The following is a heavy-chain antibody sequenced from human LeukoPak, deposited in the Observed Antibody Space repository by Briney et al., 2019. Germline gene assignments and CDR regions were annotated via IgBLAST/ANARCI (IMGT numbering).Heavy chain of an antibody. Sequence: PGGSLRLSCAASGFTFSSYSMNWVRQAPGKGLEWVSYISSSSSTIYYADSVKGRFTISRDNAKNSLYLQMNSLRAEDTAVYYCARDQRASGLRLGELFYPGDAFDIWGQGTMVTVSS. CDR3: ARDQRASGLRLGELFYPGDAFDI. J-gene: IGHJ3*02. D-gene: IGHD3-16*01. V-gene: IGHV3-48*01. CDR2: ISSSSSTI. CDR1: GFTFSSYS.